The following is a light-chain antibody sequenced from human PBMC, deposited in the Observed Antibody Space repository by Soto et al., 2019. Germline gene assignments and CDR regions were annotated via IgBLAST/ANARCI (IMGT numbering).Light chain of an antibody. CDR3: TSYRTVSTYV. J-gene: IGLJ1*01. Sequence: QSALTQPASVSGSPGQSITIACTGTSSDIGGYNFVSWYQQHPGKAPKLLIYDVGNRPSGVSNRFSGSKSGHTASLTISGLQAQDEAHYYCTSYRTVSTYVFGTGTKLTVL. CDR2: DVG. V-gene: IGLV2-14*01. CDR1: SSDIGGYNF.